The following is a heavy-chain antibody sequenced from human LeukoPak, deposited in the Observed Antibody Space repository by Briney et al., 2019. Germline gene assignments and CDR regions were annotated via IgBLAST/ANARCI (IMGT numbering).Heavy chain of an antibody. CDR3: ASQRGYCSGGSCYSSDY. Sequence: SETLSLTCAVYGGSFSGYYWSWIRQPPGKGLEWIGDINHSGSTNYNPPLKSRVSISVDTSKNQFSLKLSSVTAADTAVYYCASQRGYCSGGSCYSSDYWGQGTLVTVSS. V-gene: IGHV4-34*01. J-gene: IGHJ4*02. D-gene: IGHD2-15*01. CDR2: INHSGST. CDR1: GGSFSGYY.